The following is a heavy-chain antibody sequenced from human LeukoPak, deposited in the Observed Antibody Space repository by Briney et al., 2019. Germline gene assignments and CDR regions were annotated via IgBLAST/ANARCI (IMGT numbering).Heavy chain of an antibody. J-gene: IGHJ4*02. V-gene: IGHV4-59*01. Sequence: SKTLSLTCTVSGGSISSYYWTWIRQPPGKGPEWIGYIYYIGSTNYNPSLKSRVTISLDTSKNQFSLKVSSVTAADTAVYYCARVGSSGWYFDYWGQGTLVTVSS. CDR2: IYYIGST. CDR3: ARVGSSGWYFDY. CDR1: GGSISSYY. D-gene: IGHD6-19*01.